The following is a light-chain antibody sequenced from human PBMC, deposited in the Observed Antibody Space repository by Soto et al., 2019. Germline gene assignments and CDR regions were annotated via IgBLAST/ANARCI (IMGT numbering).Light chain of an antibody. Sequence: EIVLTQSPATLSLSPGEIATLSCRASQSVSSYLAWYQQKPGQAPRILIYYKSNRATGLPARLSGGGSGTELNLTISRLQSEDSAFYYCQKYNKWPITCGQGTRLEIK. CDR2: YKS. J-gene: IGKJ5*01. CDR1: QSVSSY. CDR3: QKYNKWPIT. V-gene: IGKV3-15*01.